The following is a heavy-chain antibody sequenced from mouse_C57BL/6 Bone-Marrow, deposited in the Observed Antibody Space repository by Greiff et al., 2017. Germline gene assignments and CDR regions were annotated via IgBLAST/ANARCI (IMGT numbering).Heavy chain of an antibody. Sequence: EVHLVESGGDLVKPGGSLKLSCAASGFTFSSYGMSWVRQTPDKRLEWVATISSGGSYTYYPDSVKGRFTISRDNAKNTLYLQMSSLKSEDTAMYYCARHGNYYSCCAMDYWGQGTSVTVSS. J-gene: IGHJ4*01. D-gene: IGHD2-1*01. CDR2: ISSGGSYT. CDR3: ARHGNYYSCCAMDY. CDR1: GFTFSSYG. V-gene: IGHV5-6*01.